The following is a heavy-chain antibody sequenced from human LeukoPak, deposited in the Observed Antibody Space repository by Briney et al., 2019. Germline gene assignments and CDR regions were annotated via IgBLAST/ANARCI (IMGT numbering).Heavy chain of an antibody. Sequence: PSETLSLTCTVSGGSISSSSYYWGWIRQPPGKGLEWIGSIYYSGSTNYNPSLKSRVTMSVDTSKNQFSLKLNSMTAADTAVYYCAGDVMSTALDAFDVWGQGTMVTVSP. CDR2: IYYSGST. CDR1: GGSISSSSYY. D-gene: IGHD1-1*01. CDR3: AGDVMSTALDAFDV. V-gene: IGHV4-39*07. J-gene: IGHJ3*01.